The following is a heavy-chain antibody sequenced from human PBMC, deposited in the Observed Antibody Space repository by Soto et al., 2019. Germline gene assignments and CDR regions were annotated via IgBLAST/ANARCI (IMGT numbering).Heavy chain of an antibody. D-gene: IGHD6-6*01. CDR1: GFTFSSYG. V-gene: IGHV3-30*18. CDR2: ISYDGGNK. CDR3: AKDGPYSSSSEYYYYGMDV. Sequence: PGGSMRLSCAASGFTFSSYGMHWVRQAPGKGLEWVAVISYDGGNKYYADSVKGRFTISRDNSKNTLYLQMNSLRAEDTAVYYCAKDGPYSSSSEYYYYGMDVWGQGTTVTVS. J-gene: IGHJ6*02.